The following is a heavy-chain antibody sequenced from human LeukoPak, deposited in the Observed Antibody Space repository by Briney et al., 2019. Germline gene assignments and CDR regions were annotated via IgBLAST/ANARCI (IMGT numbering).Heavy chain of an antibody. CDR3: ARPLTLRYPDH. CDR1: GSSFTSYW. Sequence: GESLKISCKGSGSSFTSYWIGWVRQMRGKGLEWMGIIYPGDSDTRYSPSFQGQVTISADKSISTAYLQWSSLKAWDTAMYYWARPLTLRYPDHWGQGTLVTVSS. J-gene: IGHJ4*02. CDR2: IYPGDSDT. D-gene: IGHD3-9*01. V-gene: IGHV5-51*01.